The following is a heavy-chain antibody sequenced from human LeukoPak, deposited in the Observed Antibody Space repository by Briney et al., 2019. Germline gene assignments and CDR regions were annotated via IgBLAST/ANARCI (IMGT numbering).Heavy chain of an antibody. Sequence: SGGSLRLSCAASGFTFSSFGMHWVRQAPGKGLEWVANIKQDGSETYYVDSVKGRFTISRDNAKNSLYLQMSSLRAEDTAVYYCARDGWELRPSGGQGTLVTVSS. J-gene: IGHJ4*02. V-gene: IGHV3-7*04. CDR3: ARDGWELRPS. CDR1: GFTFSSFG. D-gene: IGHD1-26*01. CDR2: IKQDGSET.